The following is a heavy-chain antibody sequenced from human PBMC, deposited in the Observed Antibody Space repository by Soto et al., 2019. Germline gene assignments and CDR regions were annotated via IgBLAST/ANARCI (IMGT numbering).Heavy chain of an antibody. Sequence: QVQLQESGPGLVKPSETLSLTCTVSGDSVTSDYWSWIRQPPGKRLEYIGFIYLGGSANYNPSLDRRVTIPPDKSKNQRSLRLTSVTAADTAAYDCTRGKWFPRGYGMDVLGRGTTVTVS. J-gene: IGHJ6*02. CDR2: IYLGGSA. CDR3: TRGKWFPRGYGMDV. CDR1: GDSVTSDY. D-gene: IGHD3-22*01. V-gene: IGHV4-59*02.